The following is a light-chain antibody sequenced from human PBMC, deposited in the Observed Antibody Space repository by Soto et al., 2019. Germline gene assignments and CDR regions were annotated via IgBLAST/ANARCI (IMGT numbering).Light chain of an antibody. V-gene: IGKV2-40*01. CDR3: MQRLEFPIT. J-gene: IGKJ5*01. CDR2: TLS. Sequence: DMVMTQTPPSLPVTTGEPASISSRSSQTLLNSNDGNTYLDWYLQKPGQSPQLLIYTLSSRASGVPDRFSGSGSGSAFTLEISRVEAEDVGIYYCMQRLEFPITFGQGTRLEIK. CDR1: QTLLNSNDGNTY.